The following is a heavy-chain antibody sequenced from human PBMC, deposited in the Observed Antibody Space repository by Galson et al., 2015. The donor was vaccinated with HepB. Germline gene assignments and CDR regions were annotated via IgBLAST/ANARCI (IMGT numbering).Heavy chain of an antibody. CDR2: ISGSGGST. V-gene: IGHV3-23*01. D-gene: IGHD3-22*01. CDR1: GFTFSSYA. Sequence: SLRLSCAASGFTFSSYAMGWVRQAPGKGLEWVSAISGSGGSTYYADSVKGRFTISRDNSKNTLYLQMNSLRAEDTAVYYCAKDIYESSGYHWWGQGILVTVSS. J-gene: IGHJ4*02. CDR3: AKDIYESSGYHW.